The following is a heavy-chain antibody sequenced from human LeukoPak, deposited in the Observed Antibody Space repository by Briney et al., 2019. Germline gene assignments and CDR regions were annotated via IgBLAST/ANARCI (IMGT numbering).Heavy chain of an antibody. CDR2: ISSSSASI. D-gene: IGHD5-18*01. J-gene: IGHJ4*02. V-gene: IGHV3-21*01. Sequence: KPGGSLRLSCAASGFTFSTNSMNWVRQAPGKGLEWVSSISSSSASIYYADSVKGRFTISRDNARNSLYLQMNSLRAEDTAVYYCARVGRLRIQRSFDYWGQGTLVTVSS. CDR1: GFTFSTNS. CDR3: ARVGRLRIQRSFDY.